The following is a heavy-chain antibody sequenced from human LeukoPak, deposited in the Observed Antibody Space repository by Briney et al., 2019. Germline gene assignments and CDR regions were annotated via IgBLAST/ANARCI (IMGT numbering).Heavy chain of an antibody. D-gene: IGHD3-10*01. Sequence: PSETLSLTCTVSGDSISNYYWSWIWQPPGKGLEWIGYISYTGSTNYNPSLKSRVTLSIDTSKSQFSLNLNSVTAADTATYYCGRSKGSGNYFDSWGQGTLVTVSS. CDR1: GDSISNYY. CDR2: ISYTGST. J-gene: IGHJ4*02. V-gene: IGHV4-59*01. CDR3: GRSKGSGNYFDS.